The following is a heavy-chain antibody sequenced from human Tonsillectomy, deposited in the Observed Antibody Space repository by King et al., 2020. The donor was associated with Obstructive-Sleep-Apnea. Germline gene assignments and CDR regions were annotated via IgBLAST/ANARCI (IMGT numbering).Heavy chain of an antibody. CDR3: ARDCTAGILMTYYDYGLDV. D-gene: IGHD6-13*01. J-gene: IGHJ6*02. CDR1: GDSVSSNSAT. Sequence: VQLQESGPGLVKPSQTLSLTCAISGDSVSSNSATWNWIRQSPSRGLEWLGRTYYRSKWYYDYALSVKKRIIINPDTSKNQFSLQLNSVTPEDTAIYYCARDCTAGILMTYYDYGLDVWGQGTTVTVSS. CDR2: TYYRSKWYY. V-gene: IGHV6-1*01.